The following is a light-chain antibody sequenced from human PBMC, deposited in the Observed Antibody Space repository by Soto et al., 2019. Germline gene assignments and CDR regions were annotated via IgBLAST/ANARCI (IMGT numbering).Light chain of an antibody. J-gene: IGKJ1*01. CDR3: QHYSSQT. Sequence: EVVMTQSPASLSASPGERVTLSCRASQNIRSSLAWYQQRPGQAPRLLIYGASSRATGIPDRFSGSGSGTDFTLTISRLEPEDSAVYFCQHYSSQTFGQGTNVDIK. CDR2: GAS. V-gene: IGKV3-20*01. CDR1: QNIRSS.